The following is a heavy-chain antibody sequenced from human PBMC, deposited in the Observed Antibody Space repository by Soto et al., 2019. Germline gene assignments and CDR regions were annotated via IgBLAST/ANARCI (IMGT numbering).Heavy chain of an antibody. CDR2: ISGSGGRT. CDR3: VGDYGGLEGFDI. D-gene: IGHD4-17*01. V-gene: IGHV3-23*01. Sequence: EVQLLESGGGLVQPGGSLRLSCVASGLTFTYYAMAWVRQAPEKGLEWVSGISGSGGRTYYADSVKGRFTISRDNSKNTLFLQMNSLRVEDTAIYYCVGDYGGLEGFDIWGQGTMVTVSS. J-gene: IGHJ3*02. CDR1: GLTFTYYA.